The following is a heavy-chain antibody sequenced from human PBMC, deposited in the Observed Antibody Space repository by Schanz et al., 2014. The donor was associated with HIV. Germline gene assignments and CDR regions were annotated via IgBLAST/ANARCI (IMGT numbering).Heavy chain of an antibody. CDR1: GFTFSTYG. CDR2: ISNDGRNK. V-gene: IGHV3-30*18. J-gene: IGHJ6*02. Sequence: QVQMVESGGGVVQPGRSLRLSYAASGFTFSTYGMHWVRQTPGKGLEWGAFISNDGRNKYYADSVKGRFTISRDSSRNTLYLQMNSLRAEDTAVYYCAKVATWDYYGMDVWGQGTTVTVSS. CDR3: AKVATWDYYGMDV.